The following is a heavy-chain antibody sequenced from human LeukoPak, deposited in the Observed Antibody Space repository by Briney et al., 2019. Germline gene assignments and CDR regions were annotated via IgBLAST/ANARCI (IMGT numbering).Heavy chain of an antibody. CDR1: GYSFTSYW. Sequence: GESLRISCKGFGYSFTSYWIGWVRQMPGKGLEWMGIIYPGDSDTRYSPSFQGQVTISADKSISTAYLQCSSLKASDTAMYYCARQSYSYSGSGSYDNWFDPWGQGTLVTVSS. CDR3: ARQSYSYSGSGSYDNWFDP. V-gene: IGHV5-51*01. CDR2: IYPGDSDT. J-gene: IGHJ5*02. D-gene: IGHD3-10*01.